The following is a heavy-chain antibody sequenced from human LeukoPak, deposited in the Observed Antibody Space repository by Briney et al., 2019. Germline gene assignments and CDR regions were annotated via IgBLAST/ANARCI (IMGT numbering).Heavy chain of an antibody. V-gene: IGHV4-39*01. CDR1: GGSISSSSYY. D-gene: IGHD2-2*01. Sequence: PSETLSLTCTVSGGSISSSSYYWGWIRQPPGKGLEWIGSIYYSGSTYYNPSLKSRVTISVDTSKNQFSLKLSPVTAADTAVYYCAEGGYCSSTSCYRDDAFDIWGQGTMVTVSS. CDR2: IYYSGST. CDR3: AEGGYCSSTSCYRDDAFDI. J-gene: IGHJ3*02.